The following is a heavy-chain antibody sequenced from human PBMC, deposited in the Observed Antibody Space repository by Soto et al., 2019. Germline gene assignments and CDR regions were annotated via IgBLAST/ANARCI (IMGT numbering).Heavy chain of an antibody. J-gene: IGHJ4*02. CDR2: INHSGGT. Sequence: SETLSLTCTVSGGSTSSFYWSWIRQPPGKGLEWIGEINHSGGTNYSPSLKSRLTISVDTSKNQFSLNLRSVTAADTAVYYCARGHVLMLYAQLDYWGQGALVTVSS. CDR3: ARGHVLMLYAQLDY. V-gene: IGHV4-34*01. CDR1: GGSTSSFY. D-gene: IGHD2-8*01.